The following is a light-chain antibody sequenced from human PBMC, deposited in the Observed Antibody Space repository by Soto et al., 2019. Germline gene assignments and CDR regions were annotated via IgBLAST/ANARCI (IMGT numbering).Light chain of an antibody. V-gene: IGLV1-40*01. Sequence: QSVLTQPPSVSGAPGQRVTISCTGSSSNIGAGYDVHWYQQRPGTAPKLLIFGNINRPSGVPDRFSGSKSGNTASLTVSGLQAEDEADYYCSSYAGSNNFGVFGTGTKLTVL. CDR3: SSYAGSNNFGV. CDR2: GNI. J-gene: IGLJ1*01. CDR1: SSNIGAGYD.